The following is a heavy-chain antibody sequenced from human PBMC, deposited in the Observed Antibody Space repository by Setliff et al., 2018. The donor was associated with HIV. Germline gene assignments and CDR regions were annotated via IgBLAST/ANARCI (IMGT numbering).Heavy chain of an antibody. CDR1: GGSISNSVYF. CDR3: ARQKTVTTYFDY. D-gene: IGHD4-17*01. CDR2: IYYSGST. V-gene: IGHV4-31*03. J-gene: IGHJ4*02. Sequence: SETLSLTCTVSGGSISNSVYFWTWIRQHPGKGLEWIGYIYYSGSTYQNPSLKSRVTISVDTSKNQFSLKLNSVTAADTAVYYCARQKTVTTYFDYWGQGTLVTVSS.